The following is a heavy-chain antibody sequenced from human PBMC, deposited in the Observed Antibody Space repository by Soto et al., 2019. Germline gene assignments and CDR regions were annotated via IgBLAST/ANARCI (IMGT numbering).Heavy chain of an antibody. Sequence: GGSLRLSCASSGFTFSSYGMHWVRQAPGKGLEWVAVISYDGSNKYYADSVKGRFTISRDNSKNTLYLQMNSLRAEDTAVYYCAKDRDGHDYWGQGTLVTVSS. CDR2: ISYDGSNK. V-gene: IGHV3-30*18. CDR1: GFTFSSYG. J-gene: IGHJ4*02. CDR3: AKDRDGHDY.